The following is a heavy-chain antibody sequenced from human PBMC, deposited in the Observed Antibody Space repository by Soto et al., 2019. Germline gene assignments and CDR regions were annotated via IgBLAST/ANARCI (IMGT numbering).Heavy chain of an antibody. CDR3: ARRYGALFDY. Sequence: QVQLQESGPGLVKPSETLSLTCTVSGGSISSYYWSWIRQPPGKGLEWIGSIYYSGSTNYNPSLTSRATISVATSKTQFSLKLSSVTAAATAVYYCARRYGALFDYWGQGTLVTVSS. D-gene: IGHD4-17*01. V-gene: IGHV4-59*08. J-gene: IGHJ4*02. CDR2: IYYSGST. CDR1: GGSISSYY.